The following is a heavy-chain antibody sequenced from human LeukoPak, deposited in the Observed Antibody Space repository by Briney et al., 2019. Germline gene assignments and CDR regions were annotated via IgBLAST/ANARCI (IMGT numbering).Heavy chain of an antibody. D-gene: IGHD1-26*01. J-gene: IGHJ5*02. Sequence: SGTLSLTCAVSGGSISSSNWWSWVRQPPGKGLEWIGEIYHSGSTNYNPSLKSRVTISVDTSKNQFSLKLSSVTAANTAVYYCARGGNYWHQWWFDPWGRGTLVSVSS. CDR1: GGSISSSNW. CDR3: ARGGNYWHQWWFDP. V-gene: IGHV4-4*02. CDR2: IYHSGST.